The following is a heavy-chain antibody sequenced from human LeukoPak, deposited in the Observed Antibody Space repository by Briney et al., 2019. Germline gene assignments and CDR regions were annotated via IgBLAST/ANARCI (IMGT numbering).Heavy chain of an antibody. V-gene: IGHV3-23*01. CDR1: GFTFSSYS. CDR2: ISGSGGST. D-gene: IGHD3-22*01. J-gene: IGHJ4*02. CDR3: AKGVPRYDSSGYYSAFDY. Sequence: GGSLRLSCAASGFTFSSYSMNWVRQAPGKGLEWFSAISGSGGSTYYADSVKGRFTISRDNSKNTLYLQMNSLRAEDTAVYYCAKGVPRYDSSGYYSAFDYWGQGTLVTVSS.